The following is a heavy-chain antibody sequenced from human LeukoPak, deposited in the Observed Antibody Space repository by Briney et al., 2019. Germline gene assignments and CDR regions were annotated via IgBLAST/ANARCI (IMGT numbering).Heavy chain of an antibody. Sequence: SETLSLTCAVYGGSFSGYYWSWIRQPPGKGLEWIGEINHSGSTNYNPSLKSRVTISVDTSKNQFSLKLSSVTAADTAVHYCAKKTTVYTKRYAFDIWGQGTMVTVSS. D-gene: IGHD4-17*01. CDR3: AKKTTVYTKRYAFDI. V-gene: IGHV4-34*01. J-gene: IGHJ3*02. CDR1: GGSFSGYY. CDR2: INHSGST.